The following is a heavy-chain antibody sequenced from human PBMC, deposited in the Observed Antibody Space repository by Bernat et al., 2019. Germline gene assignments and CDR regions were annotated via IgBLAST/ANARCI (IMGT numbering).Heavy chain of an antibody. CDR2: VWYDGKNK. CDR1: GFAFSTYG. Sequence: QVHLVESGGGVVQPGRSLRLSCAASGFAFSTYGMHWVRQAPGKGLEWVAVVWYDGKNKYYADSVKGRFTISRDNSKNTLYLQMNSLRVEDTAVYYCARDGYSGSWCDYWGQGTLVTVSS. CDR3: ARDGYSGSWCDY. D-gene: IGHD6-13*01. V-gene: IGHV3-33*01. J-gene: IGHJ4*02.